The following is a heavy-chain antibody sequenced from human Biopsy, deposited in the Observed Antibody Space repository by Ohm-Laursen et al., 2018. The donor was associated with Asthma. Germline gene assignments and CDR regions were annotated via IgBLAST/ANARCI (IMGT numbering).Heavy chain of an antibody. CDR1: GYTFISYS. V-gene: IGHV1-3*01. D-gene: IGHD3-9*01. CDR3: ARTYYDFLTGQVNDAFDI. J-gene: IGHJ3*02. CDR2: INAGNGNT. Sequence: ASVTAFCKASGYTFISYSIHWVRQAPGHRLEWMGWINAGNGNTKYSQKFQGRVTITRDTSASTAYMELTSLRSEDTAVYYCARTYYDFLTGQVNDAFDIWGQGTMVTVSS.